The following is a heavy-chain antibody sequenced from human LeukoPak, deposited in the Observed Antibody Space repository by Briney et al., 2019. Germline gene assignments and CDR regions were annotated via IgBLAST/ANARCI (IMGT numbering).Heavy chain of an antibody. CDR3: AKVTWRSSDGYDI. J-gene: IGHJ3*02. V-gene: IGHV3-23*01. CDR2: ITGSGGST. CDR1: GFTFSNYD. Sequence: PGGSLRLSCAAFGFTFSNYDMNWVRQAPGKGLEWVSGITGSGGSTSYADSVKGRFTTSRDNSKNTLYLQMNSLRAEDTAVYYCAKVTWRSSDGYDIWGQGTMVTVSS. D-gene: IGHD5-24*01.